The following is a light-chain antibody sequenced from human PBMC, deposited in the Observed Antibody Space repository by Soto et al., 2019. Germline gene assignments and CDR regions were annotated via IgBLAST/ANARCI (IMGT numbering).Light chain of an antibody. CDR3: QHYSTSLT. Sequence: EIFMTQSPATLSVSPGEKVILSCRASESVGSTLAWYQQKPGQAPRLLIRGASTRATGVPARFSGSGSGTEFTLTISSLQSEAFAVYYCQHYSTSLTFGGGTTLEIK. CDR1: ESVGST. J-gene: IGKJ4*02. CDR2: GAS. V-gene: IGKV3-15*01.